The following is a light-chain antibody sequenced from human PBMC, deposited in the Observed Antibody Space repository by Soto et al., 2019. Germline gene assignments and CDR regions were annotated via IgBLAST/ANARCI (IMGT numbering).Light chain of an antibody. CDR1: QSVSSSY. CDR3: QQQNT. CDR2: GAS. J-gene: IGKJ3*01. Sequence: EIVLTQSPGTLSLSPGERATLSCRASQSVSSSYLAWYQQKPGQAPRLLIYGASSRAIGISDRFSGSGSGTDFTLTISRLEPEDFAVYYCQQQNTFGPGTKVDIK. V-gene: IGKV3-20*01.